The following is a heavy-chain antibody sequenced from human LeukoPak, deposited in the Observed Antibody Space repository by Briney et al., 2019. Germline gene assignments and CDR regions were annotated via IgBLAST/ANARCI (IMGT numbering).Heavy chain of an antibody. V-gene: IGHV1-69*04. D-gene: IGHD4-17*01. CDR3: ARSSPAVTTED. CDR2: IIPIFGIA. Sequence: GASVKASCKAFGGTFSTYATSWVRQAPGQRLEWMGRIIPIFGIANYAQKFTRRVTITAATSTSTAYLELSSLTAEDTAVYYCARSSPAVTTEDWGQGTLVTVSS. J-gene: IGHJ4*02. CDR1: GGTFSTYA.